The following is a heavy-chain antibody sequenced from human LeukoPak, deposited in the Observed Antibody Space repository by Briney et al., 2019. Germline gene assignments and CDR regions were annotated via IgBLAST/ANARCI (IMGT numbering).Heavy chain of an antibody. CDR2: MYYSGST. CDR3: ARGRRYVDY. Sequence: SETLSLTCPVSGGSISSYYWSWIRQPPGKGLEWIGYMYYSGSTNYNPSLKSRVTISIDTSKNQFSLKLSSVTAADMAVYYCARGRRYVDYWGQGTLVTVSS. CDR1: GGSISSYY. V-gene: IGHV4-59*08. D-gene: IGHD1-14*01. J-gene: IGHJ4*02.